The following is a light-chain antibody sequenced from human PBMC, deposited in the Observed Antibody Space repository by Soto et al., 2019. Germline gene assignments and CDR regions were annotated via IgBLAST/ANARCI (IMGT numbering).Light chain of an antibody. CDR2: GAS. CDR3: QQHDNSPWM. V-gene: IGKV3-20*01. Sequence: EIVLTQSPGTLSFSPGERATLSCRASQSVSNTYVAWYQHIPGQTPRLLIYGASNRATGIPDRFSGSGSGTDFTLTISRLEPEDFAVYYCQQHDNSPWMFGQGTKVDIK. J-gene: IGKJ1*01. CDR1: QSVSNTY.